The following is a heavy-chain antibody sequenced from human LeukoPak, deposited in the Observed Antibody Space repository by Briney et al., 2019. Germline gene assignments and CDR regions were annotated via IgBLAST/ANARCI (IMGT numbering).Heavy chain of an antibody. D-gene: IGHD3-10*01. J-gene: IGHJ4*02. CDR3: ARQALRFLDH. Sequence: PSETLSLTCTVSGGSISSNSNYWAWIRQPPGRGLEWIGSISYGGSTYYSPSLESRVTISVDTSKNQFSLKLSSVTAADTAVYYCARQALRFLDHWCQGTLVTVSS. CDR2: ISYGGST. V-gene: IGHV4-39*01. CDR1: GGSISSNSNY.